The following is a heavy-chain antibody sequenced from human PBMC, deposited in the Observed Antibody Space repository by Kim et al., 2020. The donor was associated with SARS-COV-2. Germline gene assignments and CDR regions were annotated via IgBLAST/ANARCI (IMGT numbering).Heavy chain of an antibody. Sequence: GGSLILSCAASGFTFSSYAMHWVRQAPGKGLEWVAVISYDGSNKYYADSVKGRFTISRDNSKNTLYLQMNSLRAEDTAVYYCASGDSDNSYGTNWFDPWGQGTLVTVSS. CDR1: GFTFSSYA. J-gene: IGHJ5*02. CDR3: ASGDSDNSYGTNWFDP. D-gene: IGHD5-18*01. CDR2: ISYDGSNK. V-gene: IGHV3-30*04.